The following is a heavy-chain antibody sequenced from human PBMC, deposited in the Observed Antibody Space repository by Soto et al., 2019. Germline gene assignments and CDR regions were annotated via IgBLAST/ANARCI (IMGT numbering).Heavy chain of an antibody. CDR2: IYYSGST. Sequence: SETLSLTCTVSGGSISSYYWSWIRQRPGKGLEWIGYIYYSGSTNYNPSLKSRVTISVDTSKNQFSLKLSSVTAADTAVYYCARRDWRIRGYCSGGSCYYGAFDIRGQGRMVTVSS. CDR3: ARRDWRIRGYCSGGSCYYGAFDI. J-gene: IGHJ3*02. CDR1: GGSISSYY. V-gene: IGHV4-59*08. D-gene: IGHD2-15*01.